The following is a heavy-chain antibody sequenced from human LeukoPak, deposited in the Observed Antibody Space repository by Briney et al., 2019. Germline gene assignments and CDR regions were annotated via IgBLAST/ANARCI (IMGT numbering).Heavy chain of an antibody. D-gene: IGHD1-26*01. J-gene: IGHJ4*02. CDR3: ARDGWELLQHYFDF. Sequence: GGSLRLSCAASGFIFSRNAMHWVRQAPGKGLEWVAVISYDGSNKYYADSVKGRFTISRDNAKNSLYLQMNSLRAEDTAVYYCARDGWELLQHYFDFWGQGTLVTVSS. V-gene: IGHV3-30*04. CDR2: ISYDGSNK. CDR1: GFIFSRNA.